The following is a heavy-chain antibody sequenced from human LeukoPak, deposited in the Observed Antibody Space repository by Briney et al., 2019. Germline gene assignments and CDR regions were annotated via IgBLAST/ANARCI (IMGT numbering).Heavy chain of an antibody. CDR2: INHSGST. Sequence: SETLSLTCAVYGGSFSGYYWSWIRQPPGKGLEWIGEINHSGSTNYNPSLKSRVTISVDTSKNQFSLKLSSVTAADTAVYYCARRPVLLWFGEIGFDYWGQGTLVTVSS. D-gene: IGHD3-10*01. J-gene: IGHJ4*02. CDR3: ARRPVLLWFGEIGFDY. CDR1: GGSFSGYY. V-gene: IGHV4-34*01.